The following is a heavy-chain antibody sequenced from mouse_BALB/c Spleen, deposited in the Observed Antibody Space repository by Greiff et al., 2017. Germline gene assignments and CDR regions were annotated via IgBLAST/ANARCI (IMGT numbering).Heavy chain of an antibody. CDR1: GYTFTSYT. CDR3: ARSGPYAMDD. CDR2: INPSSGYT. Sequence: QVQLKESAAELARPGASVKMSCKASGYTFTSYTMHWVKQRPGQGLEWIGYINPSSGYTEYNQKFKDKTTLTADKSSSTAYMQLSSLTSEDSAVYYCARSGPYAMDDWGQGTSVTVSS. J-gene: IGHJ4*01. V-gene: IGHV1-4*02. D-gene: IGHD4-1*01.